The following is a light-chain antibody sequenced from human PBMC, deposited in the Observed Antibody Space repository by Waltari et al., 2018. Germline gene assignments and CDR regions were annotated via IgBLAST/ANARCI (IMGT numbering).Light chain of an antibody. CDR1: SSNIGAGYD. CDR3: QSYDSSLSVHVV. V-gene: IGLV1-40*01. J-gene: IGLJ2*01. CDR2: GNS. Sequence: QSVLTQPPSVSGAPGQRVTISCTGSSSNIGAGYDVHWYQQLPGKAPKLLTYGNSNRPSGVPDRFSGSKSGTSASLAITGLQAEDEADYYCQSYDSSLSVHVVFGGGTKLTVL.